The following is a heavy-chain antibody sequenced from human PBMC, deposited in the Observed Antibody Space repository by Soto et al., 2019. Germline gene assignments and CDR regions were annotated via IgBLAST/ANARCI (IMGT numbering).Heavy chain of an antibody. D-gene: IGHD3-9*01. CDR3: AREGHNVFRYFDWLLLSSFDP. J-gene: IGHJ5*02. CDR2: IIPILGIA. Sequence: GASVKVSCKASGGTFSSYTISWVRQAPGQWLEWMGRIIPILGIANYAQKFQGRVTITADKSTSTAYMELSSLRSEDTAVYYCAREGHNVFRYFDWLLLSSFDPWCQGPLVTVSS. CDR1: GGTFSSYT. V-gene: IGHV1-69*02.